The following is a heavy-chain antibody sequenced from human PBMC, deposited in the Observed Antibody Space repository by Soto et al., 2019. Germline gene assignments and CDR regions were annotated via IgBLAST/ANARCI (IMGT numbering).Heavy chain of an antibody. CDR2: INAGNGNT. CDR1: GYTFTSYA. CDR3: ARDQAVLRYFDWTLDY. J-gene: IGHJ4*02. D-gene: IGHD3-9*01. Sequence: ASVKVSCKASGYTFTSYAMHWVRQAPGQRLEWMGWINAGNGNTKYSQKFQGRVTITRDTSASTAYIELSSLRSEDTAVYYCARDQAVLRYFDWTLDYWGQGTLVTVSS. V-gene: IGHV1-3*01.